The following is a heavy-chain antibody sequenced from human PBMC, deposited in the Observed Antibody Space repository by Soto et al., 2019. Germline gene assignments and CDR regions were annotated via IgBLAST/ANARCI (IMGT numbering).Heavy chain of an antibody. CDR1: GGSISGSNYY. Sequence: SETLSLTCTVSGGSISGSNYYWGWIRQSPGKGLEWIGSIYYSGSTYYNPSLKSRVTISVDTSMNQFSLKLSSVTAADTAVYYCAPWDSYGDYFDYWGQGTLVTVSS. CDR2: IYYSGST. V-gene: IGHV4-39*01. J-gene: IGHJ4*02. CDR3: APWDSYGDYFDY. D-gene: IGHD5-18*01.